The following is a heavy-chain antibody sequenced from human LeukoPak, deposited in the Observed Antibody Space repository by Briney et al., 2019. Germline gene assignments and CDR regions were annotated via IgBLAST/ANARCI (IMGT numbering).Heavy chain of an antibody. CDR3: AKDRVKVRQWLVYYFDY. J-gene: IGHJ4*02. Sequence: PGGSLRLSCAASGFTFSSYAMSWVRQAPGKGLEWVSAISGSGGSTYYADSVKGRFTISRDNSKNTLYLQMNSLRAEDTAVYYCAKDRVKVRQWLVYYFDYWGQGTLVTVSS. V-gene: IGHV3-23*01. D-gene: IGHD6-19*01. CDR2: ISGSGGST. CDR1: GFTFSSYA.